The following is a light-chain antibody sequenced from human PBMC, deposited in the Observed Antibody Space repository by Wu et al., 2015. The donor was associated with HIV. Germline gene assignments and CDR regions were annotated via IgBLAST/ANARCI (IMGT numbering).Light chain of an antibody. CDR3: QQYNNWPPYT. J-gene: IGKJ2*01. Sequence: EIVMTLSPATLSVSPGERATLSCRASESVRNNLAWYQQKPGQAPRLLIYDASTRATGIPARFSGTGSGTEFTLTISSMQSEDSAVYYCQQYNNWPPYTFGQGTKLEIK. CDR1: ESVRNN. CDR2: DAS. V-gene: IGKV3-15*01.